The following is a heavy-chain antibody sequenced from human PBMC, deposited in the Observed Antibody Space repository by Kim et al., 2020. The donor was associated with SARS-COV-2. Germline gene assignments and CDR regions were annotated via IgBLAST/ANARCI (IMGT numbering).Heavy chain of an antibody. CDR3: ATEGGTSGRCGDFDY. CDR2: MSFDGFSK. CDR1: GVYV. D-gene: IGHD6-19*01. Sequence: GGSLRLSCATSGVYVIHWVRQAPGKGLEWVAAMSFDGFSKYFADSVMGRFTISRDSSKNMVWLQLNSLRDEDSAMYYCATEGGTSGRCGDFDYWSQGTLV. V-gene: IGHV3-30*04. J-gene: IGHJ4*02.